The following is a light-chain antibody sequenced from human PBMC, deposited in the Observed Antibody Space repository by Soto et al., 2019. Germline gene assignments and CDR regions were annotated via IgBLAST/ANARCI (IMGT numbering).Light chain of an antibody. Sequence: EIVLTQSPGTLSLSPGERATLSCRASQSVSSSYLAWYQQKPGQAPRLLIYGASSRATGIPDRFSGSGSGTDFILTITSLQSEDSAVYYCQEYNTWPWTFGQGTKV. J-gene: IGKJ1*01. V-gene: IGKV3-20*01. CDR3: QEYNTWPWT. CDR1: QSVSSSY. CDR2: GAS.